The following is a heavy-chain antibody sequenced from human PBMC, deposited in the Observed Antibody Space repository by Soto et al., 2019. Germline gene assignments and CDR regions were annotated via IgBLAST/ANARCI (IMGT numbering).Heavy chain of an antibody. Sequence: QVQLVQSGAEVKKPGASVKVSCKASGYTFTRSGISWVRQAPGQGPEWMGWISSYNGDTNYAQTFQGRVTMTTDTSTSTDYMELRSLRSDDTAVDYCAREGVAPYYYYGMDVWGQGTPVTVSS. CDR3: AREGVAPYYYYGMDV. D-gene: IGHD5-12*01. CDR1: GYTFTRSG. V-gene: IGHV1-18*01. J-gene: IGHJ6*02. CDR2: ISSYNGDT.